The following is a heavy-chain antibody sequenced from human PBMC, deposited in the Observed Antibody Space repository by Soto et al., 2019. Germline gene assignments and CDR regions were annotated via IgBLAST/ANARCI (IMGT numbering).Heavy chain of an antibody. D-gene: IGHD6-13*01. CDR2: INAGNGNT. CDR3: ARDRQQLNWFDP. CDR1: GNTVPNYA. J-gene: IGHJ5*02. Sequence: GASVKVSCKASGNTVPNYAIQWVRQAPGQRLEWMGWINAGNGNTKVPQKFQGRVTFTRDTSASTVYMEVSSLRSEDTAVYYCARDRQQLNWFDPWGQGTLVTVSS. V-gene: IGHV1-3*01.